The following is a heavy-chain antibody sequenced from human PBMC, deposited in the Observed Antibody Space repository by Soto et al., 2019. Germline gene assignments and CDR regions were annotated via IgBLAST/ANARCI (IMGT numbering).Heavy chain of an antibody. V-gene: IGHV4-59*01. Sequence: SETLSLTCAVSGDSISSYYCVWIRQPPGKGLEWIGYIYYSGSTNYNPSLKSRVTISVDTSKNQFSLKLSSVTAADTAVYYCARGYYDFWSGYWNWFDPWGQGTLVTVSS. CDR3: ARGYYDFWSGYWNWFDP. CDR2: IYYSGST. CDR1: GDSISSYY. D-gene: IGHD3-3*01. J-gene: IGHJ5*02.